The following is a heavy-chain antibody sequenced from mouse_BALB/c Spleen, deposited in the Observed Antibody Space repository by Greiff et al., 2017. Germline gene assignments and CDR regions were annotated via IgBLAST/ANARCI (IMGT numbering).Heavy chain of an antibody. CDR1: GFTFSSYY. CDR2: INSNGCST. J-gene: IGHJ4*01. D-gene: IGHD2-1*01. V-gene: IGHV5-6-2*01. CDR3: ARHEGNYYAMDY. Sequence: VESGGGLVKLGGSLKLSCAASGFTFSSYYMSWVRQTPEKRLELVSAINSNGCSTYYPDTVKGRFTISRDNAKNTLYLQMSSLKSEDTALYYCARHEGNYYAMDYWGQGTSVTVSS.